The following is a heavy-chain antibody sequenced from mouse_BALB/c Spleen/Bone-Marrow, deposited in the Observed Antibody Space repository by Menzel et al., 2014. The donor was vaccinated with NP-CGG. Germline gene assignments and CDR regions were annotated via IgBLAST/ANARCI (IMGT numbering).Heavy chain of an antibody. J-gene: IGHJ2*01. CDR2: IYPGDGDT. CDR3: ARGRGWYFDY. V-gene: IGHV1-80*01. CDR1: GYAFSNYW. D-gene: IGHD2-3*01. Sequence: VQLQESGAELVRPGSSVKISCKASGYAFSNYWMNWVKRRPGQGLEWIGQIYPGDGDTNYNGKFKGKATLTADKSSSTAYMQLSSLTSEDSAVYFCARGRGWYFDYWGQCTTLTVSS.